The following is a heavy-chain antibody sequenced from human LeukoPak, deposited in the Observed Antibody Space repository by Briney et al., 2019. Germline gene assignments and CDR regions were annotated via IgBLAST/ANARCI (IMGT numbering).Heavy chain of an antibody. V-gene: IGHV4-30-2*01. CDR3: ARDGMDFQRDGAFDI. J-gene: IGHJ3*02. CDR2: IYHSGST. D-gene: IGHD3/OR15-3a*01. Sequence: PSETLSLTCAVSGGSISSGGYSWSWIRQPPGKGLEWIGYIYHSGSTYYNPSLKSRVTISVDTSKNQFSLKLSSVTAADTAVYYCARDGMDFQRDGAFDIWGQGTMVTVSS. CDR1: GGSISSGGYS.